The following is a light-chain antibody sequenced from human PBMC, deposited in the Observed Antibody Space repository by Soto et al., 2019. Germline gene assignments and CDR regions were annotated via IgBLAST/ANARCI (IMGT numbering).Light chain of an antibody. CDR1: SSDIGGYDY. J-gene: IGLJ2*01. CDR3: SSYAGSNNVI. Sequence: QSALTQPPSASGSPGQSVTISCTGTSSDIGGYDYVSWFQHHPGRAPNLMIYELTKRPSGVPDRFSGSRSGNTASLTVSGLQAEDEADYYCSSYAGSNNVIFGGGTKLTVL. V-gene: IGLV2-8*01. CDR2: ELT.